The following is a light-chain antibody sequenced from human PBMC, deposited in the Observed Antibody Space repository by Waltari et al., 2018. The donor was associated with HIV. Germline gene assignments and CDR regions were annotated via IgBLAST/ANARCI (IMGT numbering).Light chain of an antibody. Sequence: SYELTQPPSVSVSPGQTARITCSGDALPKQYAYWYQQKAGQAPVLVIYKDSERPTGIPERISGYSSRTTVTLNISRGHAEDEANNYWKSADSSLWVFSGGTKLTVL. CDR2: KDS. CDR3: KSADSSLWV. J-gene: IGLJ3*02. CDR1: ALPKQY. V-gene: IGLV3-25*03.